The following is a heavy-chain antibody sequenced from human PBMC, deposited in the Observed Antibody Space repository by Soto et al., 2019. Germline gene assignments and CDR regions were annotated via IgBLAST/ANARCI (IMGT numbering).Heavy chain of an antibody. D-gene: IGHD2-21*01. CDR3: ARGDYLADPDAFDI. J-gene: IGHJ3*02. CDR2: ISSSSSYI. Sequence: GGSLRLSCAASVFPFSSYSMNWVRQAPGKGLEWVSSISSSSSYIYYADSVKGRFTISRDNAKNSLYLQMNSLRAEDTAVYYCARGDYLADPDAFDIWGQGTMVTVSS. CDR1: VFPFSSYS. V-gene: IGHV3-21*01.